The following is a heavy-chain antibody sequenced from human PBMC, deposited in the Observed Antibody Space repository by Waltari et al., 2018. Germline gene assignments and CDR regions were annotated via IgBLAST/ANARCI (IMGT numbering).Heavy chain of an antibody. CDR2: IYSGGST. Sequence: EAQLVESGGGLIQPGGSLRLSCAASGFIVSGNYMNWVRQAPGKGLEWVSVIYSGGSTYNADSVEGRFTISRDNSKNTLYLQMNNLRVEDTAVYYCATSSLRFRLYYYYYMDVWGKGTTVTVSS. J-gene: IGHJ6*03. CDR1: GFIVSGNY. V-gene: IGHV3-53*01. D-gene: IGHD3-3*01. CDR3: ATSSLRFRLYYYYYMDV.